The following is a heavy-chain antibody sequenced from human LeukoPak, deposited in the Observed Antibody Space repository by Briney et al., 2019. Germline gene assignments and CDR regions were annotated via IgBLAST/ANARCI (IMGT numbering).Heavy chain of an antibody. CDR1: GGSISSYY. J-gene: IGHJ4*02. V-gene: IGHV4-59*01. CDR3: ARAEVLPDFFDSSGGFDY. D-gene: IGHD3-22*01. Sequence: SETLSLTCTVSGGSISSYYWSWIRQPPGKGLEWIGYIYYSGSTNYNPSLKSRVTISVDTSKNQFSLTLSSVTAADTAVYYCARAEVLPDFFDSSGGFDYWGQGTLVTVSS. CDR2: IYYSGST.